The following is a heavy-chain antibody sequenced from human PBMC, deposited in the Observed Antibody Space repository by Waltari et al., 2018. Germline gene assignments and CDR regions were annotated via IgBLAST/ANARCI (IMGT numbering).Heavy chain of an antibody. V-gene: IGHV3-30*01. CDR2: ISYDGSNK. D-gene: IGHD3-3*01. Sequence: QVQLVESGGGVVQPGRSLRLSCAASGFTFSSYAMHWVRQAPGKGPEWVAVISYDGSNKYYADSVKGRFTISRDNSKNTLYLQMNSLRAEDTAVYYCARDRSSEWTPFDYWGQGTLVTVSS. CDR1: GFTFSSYA. J-gene: IGHJ4*02. CDR3: ARDRSSEWTPFDY.